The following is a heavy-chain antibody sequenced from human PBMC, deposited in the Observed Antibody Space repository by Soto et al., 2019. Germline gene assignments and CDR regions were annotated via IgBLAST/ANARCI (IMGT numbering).Heavy chain of an antibody. CDR2: IYWDDDK. J-gene: IGHJ6*02. Sequence: SGPTLVNPTQTLTLTCTFSAFSLSTGGVGVGWISQPPGKALEWLALIYWDDDKRYSPSLRSRLTITKDTSKNHVVLTMTNMDPVDTATYYCIQSRCGGDCLQSYASYYYYGMDVWGQGTTVTVSS. V-gene: IGHV2-5*02. D-gene: IGHD2-21*02. CDR1: AFSLSTGGVG. CDR3: IQSRCGGDCLQSYASYYYYGMDV.